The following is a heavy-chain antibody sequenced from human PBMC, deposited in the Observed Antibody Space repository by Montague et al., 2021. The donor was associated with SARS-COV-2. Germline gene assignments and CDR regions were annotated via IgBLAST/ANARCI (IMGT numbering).Heavy chain of an antibody. V-gene: IGHV4-59*01. CDR2: IHYTGGT. CDR3: AKYGKSVVVANAWGYYDY. D-gene: IGHD2-15*01. J-gene: IGHJ4*02. CDR1: VGSISGSY. Sequence: SETLSLTCTVSVGSISGSYWSWIRQPPGKGLEWIGYIHYTGGTSYNPPLKSRVTISVETSRNHFSLNLNSVTAADTAVYYCAKYGKSVVVANAWGYYDYWGQGMLVTVSS.